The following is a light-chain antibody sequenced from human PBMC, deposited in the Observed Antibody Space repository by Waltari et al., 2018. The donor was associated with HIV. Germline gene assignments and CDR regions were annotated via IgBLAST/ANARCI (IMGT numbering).Light chain of an antibody. Sequence: QSALTQPASVSGSPGQSITISCTGTSSDVGGYNYVSWYQQHPGKAPKLMVYDVTNRPSGVSNRFSGSKSGNTAFLTISGLQAEDEADYYCSSYPTSRTVVCGGGTKLTVL. CDR2: DVT. J-gene: IGLJ2*01. V-gene: IGLV2-14*03. CDR1: SSDVGGYNY. CDR3: SSYPTSRTVV.